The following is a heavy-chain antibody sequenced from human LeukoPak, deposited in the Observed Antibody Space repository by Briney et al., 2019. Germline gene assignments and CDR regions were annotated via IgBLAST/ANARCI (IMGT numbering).Heavy chain of an antibody. Sequence: PSETLSLTCTVSGGSISSSSYYWGWIRQPPGKGLEWIGSIYYSGSTYYNPSLKSRVTISVDTSKNQFSLKLSSVTAADTAVYYCARDNIGAAGTRGDYWGQGTLVTASS. V-gene: IGHV4-39*07. D-gene: IGHD6-13*01. J-gene: IGHJ4*02. CDR2: IYYSGST. CDR3: ARDNIGAAGTRGDY. CDR1: GGSISSSSYY.